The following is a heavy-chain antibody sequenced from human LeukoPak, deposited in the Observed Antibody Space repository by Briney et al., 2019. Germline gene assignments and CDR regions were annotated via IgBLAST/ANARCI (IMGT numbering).Heavy chain of an antibody. Sequence: SETLSLTRTVSGVSISSYFWSWIGQPPGKGREWVGYIYYSGTSSYNPSLKSRVTISVYTSKNHLSLRLRFVTAADTAVYYCATLPIAVAGTNYFSFDSWGQGTLVTVSS. J-gene: IGHJ4*02. V-gene: IGHV4-59*08. CDR1: GVSISSYF. CDR3: ATLPIAVAGTNYFSFDS. CDR2: IYYSGTS. D-gene: IGHD6-19*01.